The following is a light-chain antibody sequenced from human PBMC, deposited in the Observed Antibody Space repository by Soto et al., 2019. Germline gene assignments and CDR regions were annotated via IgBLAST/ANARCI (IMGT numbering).Light chain of an antibody. Sequence: EIVMTQSPATLSVSPGERATLSCRASQSVSSNLAWYQQKPGQAPRLLIYGTSTRATGFPDRFSGSGSGTEFTLTISSLQSEDFAVYYCQQYNNWPPGFTFGPGTKVDIK. CDR1: QSVSSN. CDR2: GTS. V-gene: IGKV3-15*01. CDR3: QQYNNWPPGFT. J-gene: IGKJ3*01.